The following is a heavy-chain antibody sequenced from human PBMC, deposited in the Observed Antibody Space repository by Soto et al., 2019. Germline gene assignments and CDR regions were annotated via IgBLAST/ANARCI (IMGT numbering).Heavy chain of an antibody. Sequence: QLHLQESGPGLVNPSETLSLTCTVSGGSISSSSYYWGWIRPPPGKGLEWIGSIYYSGSTYYNPSIKSRVTISVDTSKNHFSLKLSSVTAADTAVYYCASITAAAGEDYYYYYYMDVWGKGTTVTVSS. CDR3: ASITAAAGEDYYYYYYMDV. CDR1: GGSISSSSYY. V-gene: IGHV4-39*02. CDR2: IYYSGST. D-gene: IGHD6-13*01. J-gene: IGHJ6*03.